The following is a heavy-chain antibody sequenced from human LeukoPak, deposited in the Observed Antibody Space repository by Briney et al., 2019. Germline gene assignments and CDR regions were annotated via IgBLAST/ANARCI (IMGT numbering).Heavy chain of an antibody. CDR3: ARTREVPAATYYFDY. CDR2: IYSGGST. J-gene: IGHJ4*02. CDR1: GFTVSSNY. V-gene: IGHV3-53*01. D-gene: IGHD2-2*01. Sequence: PGGSLRLSCAASGFTVSSNYMSWVRQAPGKGLEWVSVIYSGGSTYYADSVKGRFTISRDNSKNTLYLQMNSLRAEDTAVYYCARTREVPAATYYFDYWGQGTLVTVSS.